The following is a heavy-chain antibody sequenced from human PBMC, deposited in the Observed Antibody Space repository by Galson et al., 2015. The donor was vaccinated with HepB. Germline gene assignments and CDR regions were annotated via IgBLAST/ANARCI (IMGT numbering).Heavy chain of an antibody. CDR3: AGTDHSRSSLYFDY. J-gene: IGHJ4*02. Sequence: ETLSLTCTVSGGSIRYHYWSWIRQPPGKGPEWIGYIYDSGSTNYNPSLKSRVTVSVDTSRNRFSLKLNSVTAADTAVYYCAGTDHSRSSLYFDYWGQGALVTVSS. CDR2: IYDSGST. V-gene: IGHV4-59*11. CDR1: GGSIRYHY. D-gene: IGHD6-6*01.